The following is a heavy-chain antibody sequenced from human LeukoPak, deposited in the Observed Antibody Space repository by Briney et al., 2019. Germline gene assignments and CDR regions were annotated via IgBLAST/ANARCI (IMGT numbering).Heavy chain of an antibody. V-gene: IGHV4-59*01. Sequence: SETLSLTCTVSGGSISTYYWSWIRQPPGKGLEWIGYISYSGNTNYNPSLNSRVTISVDRPKNQFSLELSSVTAADTAVYYCARHGGYSTTWDDAFAIWGQGTMVIVSS. CDR3: ARHGGYSTTWDDAFAI. CDR1: GGSISTYY. CDR2: ISYSGNT. D-gene: IGHD2-8*01. J-gene: IGHJ3*02.